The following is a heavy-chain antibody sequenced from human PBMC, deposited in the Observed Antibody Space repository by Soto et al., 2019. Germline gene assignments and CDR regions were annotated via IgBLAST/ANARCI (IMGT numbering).Heavy chain of an antibody. Sequence: QVQLVQSGAEVKKPGSSVKVSCKASGGTFSSYAISWVRQAPGQGLEWMGGIIPIFSTANYAQKFQGRVTITADESTSTAYMELSSLRSEDTAVYYCATPGTYYYDSSGYLWDYWGQGTLVTVSS. J-gene: IGHJ4*02. CDR1: GGTFSSYA. V-gene: IGHV1-69*01. CDR2: IIPIFSTA. D-gene: IGHD3-22*01. CDR3: ATPGTYYYDSSGYLWDY.